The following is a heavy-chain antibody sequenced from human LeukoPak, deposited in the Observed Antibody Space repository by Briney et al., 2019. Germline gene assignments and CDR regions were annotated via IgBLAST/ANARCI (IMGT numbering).Heavy chain of an antibody. V-gene: IGHV3-15*01. CDR2: IKSKTDGGST. CDR3: ATEGYCSGGNCYSFDY. D-gene: IGHD2-15*01. J-gene: IGHJ4*02. Sequence: GGSLILSCAVSGLTFSSAWMTWLRQTPGKGLEWVARIKSKTDGGSTDYAAPVKGRFTISRDDSKNTVYLQMNSLTIEDTAVYYCATEGYCSGGNCYSFDYWGQGTLVTVSS. CDR1: GLTFSSAW.